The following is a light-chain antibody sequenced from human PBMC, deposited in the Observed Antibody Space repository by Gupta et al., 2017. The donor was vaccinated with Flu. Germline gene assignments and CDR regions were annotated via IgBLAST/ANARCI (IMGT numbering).Light chain of an antibody. CDR1: QHINTY. Sequence: DIQLTQTQPSLSASIGDRVTIPCRASQHINTYLNWYQHKEGKAPKLLIYGAFNLQSGVSSRFSGSGSGTDFTLTISSRQPEDFATYFCQQSYGNPPTTFGGGTRLEI. V-gene: IGKV1-39*01. J-gene: IGKJ4*01. CDR3: QQSYGNPPTT. CDR2: GAF.